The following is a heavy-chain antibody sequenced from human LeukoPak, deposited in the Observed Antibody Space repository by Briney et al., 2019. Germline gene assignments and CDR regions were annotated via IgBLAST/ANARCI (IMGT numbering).Heavy chain of an antibody. CDR3: TRVGYIDEGIDY. V-gene: IGHV3-7*04. Sequence: GGSLRLSCAASGFTFSGYAMTWVRQAPGKGLEWVANIKQDGSKKSYVDSVRGRFTISRDNAKNSLYLQMNSLRAEDTAIYYCTRVGYIDEGIDYWGQGTLVTVSS. CDR2: IKQDGSKK. D-gene: IGHD5-24*01. CDR1: GFTFSGYA. J-gene: IGHJ4*02.